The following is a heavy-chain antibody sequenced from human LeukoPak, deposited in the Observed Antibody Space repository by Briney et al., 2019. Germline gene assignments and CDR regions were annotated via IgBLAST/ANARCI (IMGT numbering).Heavy chain of an antibody. J-gene: IGHJ6*02. D-gene: IGHD3-10*01. CDR2: IGTTGDI. CDR3: ARGGDYYGSGSYPGDGMDV. CDR1: GFTFNTFD. V-gene: IGHV3-13*01. Sequence: GGSLRLSCAASGFTFNTFDMHWVRQSTGKGLEWVSTIGTTGDIYYAGSVKGRFTISRGNAKSSLYLQMSSLRAADTAVYYCARGGDYYGSGSYPGDGMDVWGQGTTVIVSS.